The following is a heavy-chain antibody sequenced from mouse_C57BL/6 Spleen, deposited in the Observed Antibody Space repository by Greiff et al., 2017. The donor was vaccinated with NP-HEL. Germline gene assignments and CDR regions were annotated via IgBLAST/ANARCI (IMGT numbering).Heavy chain of an antibody. Sequence: VKLMESGAELVRPGTSVKMSCKASGYTFTNYWIGWAKQRPGHGLEWIGDIYPGGGYTNYNEKFKGKATLTADKSSSTAYMQFSSLTSEDSAIYYCARGGYYYGSMRDYYFDYWGQGTTLTVSS. J-gene: IGHJ2*01. CDR3: ARGGYYYGSMRDYYFDY. D-gene: IGHD1-1*01. V-gene: IGHV1-63*01. CDR1: GYTFTNYW. CDR2: IYPGGGYT.